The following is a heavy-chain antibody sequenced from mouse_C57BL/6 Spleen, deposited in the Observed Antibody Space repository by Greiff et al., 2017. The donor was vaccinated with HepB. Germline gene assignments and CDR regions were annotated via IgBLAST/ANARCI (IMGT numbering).Heavy chain of an antibody. CDR3: ARSHVSSYVGVWFAY. J-gene: IGHJ3*01. Sequence: VQLQQSGPELVKPGASVKISCKASGYAFSSSWMNWVKQRPGKGLEWIGRIYPGDGDTNYNGKFKGKATLTADKSSSTAYMKLSSLTSEDSAVYFCARSHVSSYVGVWFAYWNQGTLVTVSA. CDR2: IYPGDGDT. CDR1: GYAFSSSW. D-gene: IGHD1-1*01. V-gene: IGHV1-82*01.